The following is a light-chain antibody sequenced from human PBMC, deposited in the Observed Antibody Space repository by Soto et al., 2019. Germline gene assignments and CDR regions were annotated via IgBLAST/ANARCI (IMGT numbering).Light chain of an antibody. CDR3: QHDNSYSEA. J-gene: IGKJ1*01. CDR1: QTISSW. V-gene: IGKV1-5*03. Sequence: DIQMPQSPSTLSGSVGDSFTITGRASQTISSWLAWYQQKPGKAPKLLIYKASTLKSGVPSRFSGSGSGTEFTLTISSLQPDDFATYYCQHDNSYSEAFGQGTKVDIK. CDR2: KAS.